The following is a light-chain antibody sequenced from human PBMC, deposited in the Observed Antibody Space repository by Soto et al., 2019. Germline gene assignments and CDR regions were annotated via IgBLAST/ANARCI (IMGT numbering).Light chain of an antibody. CDR3: QQYYTTPWT. CDR1: QSVLYSSNNKNY. Sequence: DIVLTQSPDSLAVSLGERATINCKSSQSVLYSSNNKNYLAWYQQKPGQPPKALISRSSTRESGVPDRFSGSGSGTDFTLTISSLQAEDVAVYYCQQYYTTPWTFGQGTNADI. J-gene: IGKJ1*01. CDR2: RSS. V-gene: IGKV4-1*01.